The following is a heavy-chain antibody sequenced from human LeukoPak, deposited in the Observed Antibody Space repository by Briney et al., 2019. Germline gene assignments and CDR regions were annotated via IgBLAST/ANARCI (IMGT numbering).Heavy chain of an antibody. Sequence: GGSLRLSCAASGFTFSSYAMSWVRQAPGKGLEWVSYISSSSSTIYYADSVKGRFTISRDNAKNSLYLQMNSLRDEDTAVYYCASAKEWLFWPYGMDVWGQGTTVTVSS. CDR2: ISSSSSTI. D-gene: IGHD3-3*01. CDR3: ASAKEWLFWPYGMDV. V-gene: IGHV3-48*02. CDR1: GFTFSSYA. J-gene: IGHJ6*02.